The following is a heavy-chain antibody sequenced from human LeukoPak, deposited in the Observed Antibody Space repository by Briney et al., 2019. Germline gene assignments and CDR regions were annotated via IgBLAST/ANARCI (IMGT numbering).Heavy chain of an antibody. V-gene: IGHV3-23*01. CDR2: ISGSGHRT. Sequence: SGGSLRLSCAASGFTFRSHAMTWVRQTSGKGLEWVSGISGSGHRTYYADSVKGRFTISRDNSKNTLYLQMNSLRAEDTAVYYCAKMRVEWGLPYYFDSWGQGILVTVSS. J-gene: IGHJ4*02. D-gene: IGHD1-26*01. CDR1: GFTFRSHA. CDR3: AKMRVEWGLPYYFDS.